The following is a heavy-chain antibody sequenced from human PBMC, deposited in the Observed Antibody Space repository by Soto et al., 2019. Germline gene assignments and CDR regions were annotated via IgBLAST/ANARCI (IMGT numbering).Heavy chain of an antibody. CDR3: AGRCDGTNCLAHFDY. J-gene: IGHJ4*02. CDR2: IIPIFGTP. V-gene: IGHV1-69*06. Sequence: QVQLVQSGAEVKKPESSVKVSCRASGGTFNNYVINWVRQAPGQGLEWMAGIIPIFGTPNYAQKFQGRVTITADKSTSTAYMELNSLRSEDTAVYYCAGRCDGTNCLAHFDYWGQGTLVTVSS. D-gene: IGHD2-2*01. CDR1: GGTFNNYV.